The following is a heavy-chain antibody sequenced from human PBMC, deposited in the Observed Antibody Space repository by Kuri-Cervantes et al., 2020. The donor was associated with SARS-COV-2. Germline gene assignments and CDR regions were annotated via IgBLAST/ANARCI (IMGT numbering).Heavy chain of an antibody. V-gene: IGHV1-69*13. CDR3: ARDQTRSGWTFLFDY. CDR1: GGTFSSYA. CDR2: IIPIFGTA. D-gene: IGHD6-19*01. J-gene: IGHJ4*02. Sequence: SVKVSCKASGGTFSSYAISWVRQAPGQGLEWMGGIIPIFGTANYAQKFQGRVTITADESTSTAYMELSSLRSEYTAEYYCARDQTRSGWTFLFDYWGQGTLVTVSS.